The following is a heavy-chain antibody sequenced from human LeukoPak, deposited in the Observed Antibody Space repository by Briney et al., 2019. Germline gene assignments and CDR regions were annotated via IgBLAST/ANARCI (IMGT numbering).Heavy chain of an antibody. Sequence: SVKVSCKASGGTFSSYAISWVRQAPGQGLEWMGGLIPIFGTANYAQKFQGRVTITADESTSTAYMELSSLRSEDTAVYYCARVVGDFRCLEGCWFDPWGQGTVVSVSS. CDR3: ARVVGDFRCLEGCWFDP. CDR2: LIPIFGTA. D-gene: IGHD3-3*01. J-gene: IGHJ5*02. CDR1: GGTFSSYA. V-gene: IGHV1-69*01.